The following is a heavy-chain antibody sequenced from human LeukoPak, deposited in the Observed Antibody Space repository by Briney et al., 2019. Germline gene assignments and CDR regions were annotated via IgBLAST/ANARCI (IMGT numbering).Heavy chain of an antibody. D-gene: IGHD3-22*01. CDR3: ARDPGNYYDSSGFYYG. J-gene: IGHJ4*02. V-gene: IGHV3-30*01. CDR1: GFTFSGYT. CDR2: ISSDGTNK. Sequence: GRSLRLSCAASGFTFSGYTMHWVRQAPGKGLEWVAVISSDGTNKYYADSVKGRFTISRDNSKNTLYLQMNSLRAEDTAVYYCARDPGNYYDSSGFYYGGGEGTLVAVSS.